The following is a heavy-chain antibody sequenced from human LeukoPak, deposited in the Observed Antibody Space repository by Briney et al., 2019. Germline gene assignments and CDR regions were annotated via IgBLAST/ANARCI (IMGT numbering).Heavy chain of an antibody. CDR2: INHSGST. Sequence: SETLSLTCAVYGGSFSGYYWSWIRQPPGKGLEWIGEINHSGSTNYNPSLKSRVTISVDTSKNHFSLKLSSVTAADTAVYYCASGVWFGESDYWGQGTLVTVSS. D-gene: IGHD3-10*01. CDR1: GGSFSGYY. V-gene: IGHV4-34*01. J-gene: IGHJ4*02. CDR3: ASGVWFGESDY.